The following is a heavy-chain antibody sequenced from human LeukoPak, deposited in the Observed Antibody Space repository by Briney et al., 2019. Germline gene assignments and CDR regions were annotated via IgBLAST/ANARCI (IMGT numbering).Heavy chain of an antibody. J-gene: IGHJ5*02. CDR2: IRSNGRDT. Sequence: GGSLRLSCAASGFTFREYSMSRVRQAPGKGLEWVSNIRSNGRDTYYTDSVKGRFTISRDNSKNTVYLEMNSLRAGDTAVYYCAKGGYTTWFDPWGQGTLVTVSS. CDR1: GFTFREYS. D-gene: IGHD2-15*01. V-gene: IGHV3-23*01. CDR3: AKGGYTTWFDP.